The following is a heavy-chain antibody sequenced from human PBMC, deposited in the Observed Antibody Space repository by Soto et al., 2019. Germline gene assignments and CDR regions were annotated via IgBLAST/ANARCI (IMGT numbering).Heavy chain of an antibody. J-gene: IGHJ5*02. D-gene: IGHD1-1*01. V-gene: IGHV3-33*01. Sequence: QVQLVESGGGVVQPGRSLRLSCAASGFTFSSYGMHWVRQAPGKGLEWVAVRWYDGSNKHYADSVKGRFTISRDNSKNTLYLQMNRLRAEGTAVYYCARTTGLNWFDPWGQGTLVTVS. CDR3: ARTTGLNWFDP. CDR2: RWYDGSNK. CDR1: GFTFSSYG.